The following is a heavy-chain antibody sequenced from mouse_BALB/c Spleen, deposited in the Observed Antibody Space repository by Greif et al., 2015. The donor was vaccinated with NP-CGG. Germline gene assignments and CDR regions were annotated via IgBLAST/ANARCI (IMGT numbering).Heavy chain of an antibody. D-gene: IGHD3-1*01. J-gene: IGHJ2*01. CDR3: APGAFDY. Sequence: EVKLQESGGGLVQPGGSRKLSCAASGFTFSSFGMHWVRQAPEKGLEWVAYISSGSSTIYYADTVKGRFTISRDNPKNTLFLQMTSLRSEDTAMYYCAPGAFDYWGQGTTLTVSS. V-gene: IGHV5-17*02. CDR1: GFTFSSFG. CDR2: ISSGSSTI.